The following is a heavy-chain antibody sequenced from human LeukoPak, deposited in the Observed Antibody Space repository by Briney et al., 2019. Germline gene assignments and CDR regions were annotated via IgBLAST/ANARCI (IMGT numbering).Heavy chain of an antibody. D-gene: IGHD4-11*01. Sequence: GRSLRLSCAASGFTFSHYGMHWVRQAPGKGLEWVAVIWSDGTNQYYADSVKGRFTISRDDSQKRVYLEMNSLRTDDTAMYYCARDAQRGFDYSNSLRYWGQGTLVTLSS. V-gene: IGHV3-33*01. CDR3: ARDAQRGFDYSNSLRY. CDR1: GFTFSHYG. J-gene: IGHJ4*02. CDR2: IWSDGTNQ.